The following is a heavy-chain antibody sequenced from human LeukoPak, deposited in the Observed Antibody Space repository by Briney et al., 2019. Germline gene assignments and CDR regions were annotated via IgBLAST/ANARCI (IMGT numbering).Heavy chain of an antibody. J-gene: IGHJ4*02. V-gene: IGHV4-34*01. CDR1: GGSFSCYF. Sequence: SETLSLTCAVYGGSFSCYFLTWIRQPPGKGLEWIGEINHGGSTNYNPSLKSRVTISVDTSTNHSSLKLSSMTAAETAVYYCARGPPLTYDGSGYYFFDYWGQGTLVTVSS. D-gene: IGHD3-22*01. CDR2: INHGGST. CDR3: ARGPPLTYDGSGYYFFDY.